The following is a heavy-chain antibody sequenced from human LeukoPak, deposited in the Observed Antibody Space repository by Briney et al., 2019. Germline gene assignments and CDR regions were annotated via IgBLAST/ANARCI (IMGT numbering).Heavy chain of an antibody. CDR3: ARDLLGYCSGGSCSDAFDI. V-gene: IGHV3-48*04. CDR1: GFTFSSYS. Sequence: PGGSLRLSCAASGFTFSSYSMNWVRQAPGKGLEWVSYISSSSSTIYYADSVKGRFTISRDNAKNSLYLQMNSLRAEDTAVYYCARDLLGYCSGGSCSDAFDIWGQGTMVTVSS. D-gene: IGHD2-15*01. CDR2: ISSSSSTI. J-gene: IGHJ3*02.